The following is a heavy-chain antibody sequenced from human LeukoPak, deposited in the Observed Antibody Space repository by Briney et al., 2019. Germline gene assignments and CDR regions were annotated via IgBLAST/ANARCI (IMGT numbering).Heavy chain of an antibody. D-gene: IGHD3-22*01. V-gene: IGHV4-59*08. Sequence: SETLSLTCTDSGGSISSYYWNWIRQPPGKGLEWIGYIYYSGSTNYNPSLKSRVTISLDTSKNQFSLKLSSVTAADTAVYYCARQVRSYYYDSSGYAFDYWGQGTLVTVSS. CDR3: ARQVRSYYYDSSGYAFDY. J-gene: IGHJ4*02. CDR1: GGSISSYY. CDR2: IYYSGST.